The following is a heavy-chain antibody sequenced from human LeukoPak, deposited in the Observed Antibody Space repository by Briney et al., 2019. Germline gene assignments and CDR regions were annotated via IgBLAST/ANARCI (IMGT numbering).Heavy chain of an antibody. CDR3: ARDAKQLPY. D-gene: IGHD5-24*01. J-gene: IGHJ4*02. V-gene: IGHV3-23*01. Sequence: GGSLRLSCAASGFTFSSYAMSWVRQAPGKGLEWVSSISSSGGSTYYADSVRGRFTISRDTSKNTLYLQMNSLRPEDTAVYYCARDAKQLPYWGQGTLVTVSS. CDR2: ISSSGGST. CDR1: GFTFSSYA.